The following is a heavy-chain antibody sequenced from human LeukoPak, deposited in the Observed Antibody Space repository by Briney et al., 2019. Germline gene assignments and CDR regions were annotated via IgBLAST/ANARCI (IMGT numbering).Heavy chain of an antibody. CDR2: ILYDGIEK. CDR3: AREGRFKAQHLFDY. V-gene: IGHV3-30*03. J-gene: IGHJ4*02. Sequence: GGSLRLSCAASGFTFSSHGMSWVRQAPGKGLESVAVILYDGIEKYFADSVKGRFTISRDNSKSMVFLQMNSLKTEDTAMYYCAREGRFKAQHLFDYWGQGALVIVSS. D-gene: IGHD2-2*01. CDR1: GFTFSSHG.